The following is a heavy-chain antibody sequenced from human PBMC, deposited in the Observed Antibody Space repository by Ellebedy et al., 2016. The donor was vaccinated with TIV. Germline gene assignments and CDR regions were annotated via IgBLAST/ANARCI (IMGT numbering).Heavy chain of an antibody. V-gene: IGHV3-23*01. D-gene: IGHD3-22*01. Sequence: GGSLRLXXAASGFTFSSYAMSWVRQAPGKGLEWVSAISSSGGSTYYADSVKGRFTISRDNSKNTLYLQMNSLRAEDTAVYYCAKDSGDSSGYSVYYFDYWGQGTLVTVSS. CDR2: ISSSGGST. CDR3: AKDSGDSSGYSVYYFDY. CDR1: GFTFSSYA. J-gene: IGHJ4*02.